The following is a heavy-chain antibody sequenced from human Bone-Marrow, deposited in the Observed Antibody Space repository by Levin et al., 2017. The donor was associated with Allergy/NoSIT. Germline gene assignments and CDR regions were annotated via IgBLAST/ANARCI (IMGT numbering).Heavy chain of an antibody. Sequence: RGESLKISCAGSGFTFGTYAMTWVRQAPGKGLEWVSSISGSGTSIYQADSVKARFTISRDNSENTVYLHMNSLRAEDTAVYYCAKHGPILYGFMGAFDIWGQGTVVNVSS. CDR1: GFTFGTYA. V-gene: IGHV3-23*01. D-gene: IGHD4-17*01. CDR3: AKHGPILYGFMGAFDI. J-gene: IGHJ3*02. CDR2: ISGSGTSI.